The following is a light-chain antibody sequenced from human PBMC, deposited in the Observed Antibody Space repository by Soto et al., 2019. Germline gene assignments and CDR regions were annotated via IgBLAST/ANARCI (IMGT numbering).Light chain of an antibody. V-gene: IGKV3-15*01. CDR3: QQYNNWPRT. CDR1: QSVSSD. CDR2: SAS. Sequence: EIVMTQSRATLSVSPGERATLSCRASQSVSSDLAWYHQKPGQAPSLLIYSASTRATGIPARFSGSGSGTEFTLTINSLQSEDFAVYYCQQYNNWPRTFGQGTKVDIK. J-gene: IGKJ1*01.